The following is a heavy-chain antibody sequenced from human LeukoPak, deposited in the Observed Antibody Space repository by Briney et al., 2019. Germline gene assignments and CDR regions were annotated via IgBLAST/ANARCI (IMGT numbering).Heavy chain of an antibody. D-gene: IGHD2-2*02. Sequence: SETLSLTCTVSGGSISSYYWSWIRQPPGKGLEWIGYIYYSGSTNYNPSLKSRVTISVDTSKNQFSLKLSSVTAADTAVYYCARGRQYTGGVDYWGQGTLVTVSS. CDR1: GGSISSYY. J-gene: IGHJ4*02. V-gene: IGHV4-59*08. CDR3: ARGRQYTGGVDY. CDR2: IYYSGST.